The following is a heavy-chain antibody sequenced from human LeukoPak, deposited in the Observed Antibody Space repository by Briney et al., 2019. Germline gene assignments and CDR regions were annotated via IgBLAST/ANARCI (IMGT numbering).Heavy chain of an antibody. D-gene: IGHD6-6*01. V-gene: IGHV4-30-2*01. CDR2: IYHSGST. CDR3: ARAAGQLVRGSRYDYFDY. CDR1: GGSISSGGYS. J-gene: IGHJ4*02. Sequence: SETLSLTCAVSGGSISSGGYSWSWIRQPPGKGLEWIGYIYHSGSTYYNPSLKSRVTISVDRSKNQFSLKLSSVTAADTAVYYCARAAGQLVRGSRYDYFDYWGQGTLVTVSS.